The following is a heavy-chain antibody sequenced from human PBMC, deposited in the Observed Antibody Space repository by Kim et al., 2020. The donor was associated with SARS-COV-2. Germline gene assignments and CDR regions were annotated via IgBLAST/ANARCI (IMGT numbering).Heavy chain of an antibody. D-gene: IGHD3-22*01. CDR3: ALPYYYDSSDKSQFDY. CDR2: ISSSGSTI. J-gene: IGHJ4*02. V-gene: IGHV3-11*01. Sequence: GGSLRLSCAASGFTFSDYYMSWIRQAPGKGLEWVSYISSSGSTIYYADSVKGRFTISRDNAKNSLYLQMNSLRAEDTAVYYCALPYYYDSSDKSQFDYWGQGTLVTVSS. CDR1: GFTFSDYY.